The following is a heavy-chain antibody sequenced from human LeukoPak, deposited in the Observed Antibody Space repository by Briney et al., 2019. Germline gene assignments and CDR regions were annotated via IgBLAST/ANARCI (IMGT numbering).Heavy chain of an antibody. CDR1: GFTFSSYG. CDR2: MSSGGSV. V-gene: IGHV3-53*01. D-gene: IGHD3-9*01. J-gene: IGHJ6*03. CDR3: ARGPGYYSYYMDV. Sequence: GGSLRLSCAASGFTFSSYGMSWVRQAPGKGLERVCVMSSGGSVHYADSVQGRFTISRDNSKNTLYLQMDTVTAEDTAVYYCARGPGYYSYYMDVWGKGTTVTIS.